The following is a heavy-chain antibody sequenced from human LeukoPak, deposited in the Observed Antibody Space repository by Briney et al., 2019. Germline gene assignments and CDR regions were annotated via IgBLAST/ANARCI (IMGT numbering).Heavy chain of an antibody. CDR1: GFTISGFW. J-gene: IGHJ4*01. CDR2: MNSAETTI. Sequence: GGSLRLSCAASGFTISGFWMHWVRQVLGEGLVWVARMNSAETTINYADSVKGRFTISRDNVRNTLHLQMNNLSLEDTAVYFCIREVQVRASASLGLWGRGTLVTVS. V-gene: IGHV3-74*01. D-gene: IGHD1-1*01. CDR3: IREVQVRASASLGL.